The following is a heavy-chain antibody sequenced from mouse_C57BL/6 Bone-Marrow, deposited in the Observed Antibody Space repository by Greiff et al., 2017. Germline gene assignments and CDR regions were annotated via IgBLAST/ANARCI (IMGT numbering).Heavy chain of an antibody. D-gene: IGHD4-1*01. Sequence: QVQLQQSGAELVRPGTSVKMSCKASGYTFTNYWIGWAKQRPGHGLEWIGDIYPGGGYTNYNEKFKGKATLTADKSSSTAYMQFSSLTSEDSAIYYCARSRWDAMDYWGQGTSVTVSS. J-gene: IGHJ4*01. CDR3: ARSRWDAMDY. CDR2: IYPGGGYT. CDR1: GYTFTNYW. V-gene: IGHV1-63*01.